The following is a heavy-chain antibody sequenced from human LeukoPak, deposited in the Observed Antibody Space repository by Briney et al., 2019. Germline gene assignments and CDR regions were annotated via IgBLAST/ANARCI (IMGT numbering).Heavy chain of an antibody. CDR2: IYYSGST. V-gene: IGHV4-39*07. CDR1: GGSISSSSYY. CDR3: ARRNTLYCSSTSCKRSPFDP. Sequence: QPSETLSLTCTVSGGSISSSSYYWGWIRQPPGKGLEWIGSIYYSGSTYYNPSLKSRVTISVDTSKNQFSLKLSSVTAADTAVYYCARRNTLYCSSTSCKRSPFDPWGQGTLVTVSS. D-gene: IGHD2-2*01. J-gene: IGHJ5*02.